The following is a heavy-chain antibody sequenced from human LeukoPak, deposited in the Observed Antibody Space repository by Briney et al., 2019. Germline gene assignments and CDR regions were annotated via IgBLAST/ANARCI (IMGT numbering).Heavy chain of an antibody. CDR1: GFTFSSYA. Sequence: PGGSLRLSCAASGFTFSSYAMSWVRQAPGKGLHWVSSISGSGGTTYYADSVKGRFTISRDNSKNTLYLQMNSLRAEDTALYYCAKGMDTAMVKYDYWGKGTLVTVSS. J-gene: IGHJ4*02. CDR3: AKGMDTAMVKYDY. CDR2: ISGSGGTT. D-gene: IGHD5-18*01. V-gene: IGHV3-23*01.